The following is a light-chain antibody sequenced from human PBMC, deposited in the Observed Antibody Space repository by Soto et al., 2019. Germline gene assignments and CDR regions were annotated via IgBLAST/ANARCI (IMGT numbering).Light chain of an antibody. CDR2: EVS. CDR3: YSYRGYYTRV. Sequence: QPALTQPASVSGSPGQSITISCTGTSSDVGGYNFVSWYQQHPGRAPKLLIYEVSRRPSGVSNRFSGSKSGDTASLTISGPQAEDEADYYCYSYRGYYTRVFGTGTKVTVL. J-gene: IGLJ1*01. CDR1: SSDVGGYNF. V-gene: IGLV2-14*01.